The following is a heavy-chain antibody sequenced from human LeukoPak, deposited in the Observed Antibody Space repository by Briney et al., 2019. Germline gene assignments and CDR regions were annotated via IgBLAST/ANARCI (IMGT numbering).Heavy chain of an antibody. J-gene: IGHJ6*03. Sequence: GGSLRLSCAASGFTFSSYSMNWVRQAPGKGLEWVSSISGTSHYIYYADSVKGRFTISRDNAKNSLYLQMNSLRAEDTAVYYCARDEERYYGSGRDYMDVWGKGTTVTVSS. D-gene: IGHD3-10*01. CDR3: ARDEERYYGSGRDYMDV. CDR2: ISGTSHYI. V-gene: IGHV3-21*01. CDR1: GFTFSSYS.